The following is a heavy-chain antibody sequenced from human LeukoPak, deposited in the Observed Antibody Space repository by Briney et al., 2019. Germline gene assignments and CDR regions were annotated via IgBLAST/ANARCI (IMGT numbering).Heavy chain of an antibody. CDR1: GFTFSSYA. D-gene: IGHD1-26*01. J-gene: IGHJ5*02. V-gene: IGHV3-23*01. Sequence: GSLRLSCAASGFTFSSYAMSWVRQAPGKGLEWVSAISGSGGSTYYADSVKGRFTISRDNSKNTLYLQMNSLRAEDTAVYYCAKAAKIVGATRGNWFDPWGQGTLVTVSS. CDR3: AKAAKIVGATRGNWFDP. CDR2: ISGSGGST.